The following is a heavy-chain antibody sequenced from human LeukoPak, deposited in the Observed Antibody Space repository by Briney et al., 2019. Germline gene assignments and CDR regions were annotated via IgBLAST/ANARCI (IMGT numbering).Heavy chain of an antibody. CDR2: VFYTGST. CDR1: SGSITDNY. D-gene: IGHD1/OR15-1a*01. CDR3: ARHLHTNKSPSGPVGY. J-gene: IGHJ4*02. Sequence: SETLSLTCTVSSGSITDNYWAWIRQPPEKALEWIGYVFYTGSTNYNPSLVSRVTISADTSTSQFSLRLTSVTAADTAVYYCARHLHTNKSPSGPVGYWGQGIMVTVSS. V-gene: IGHV4-59*08.